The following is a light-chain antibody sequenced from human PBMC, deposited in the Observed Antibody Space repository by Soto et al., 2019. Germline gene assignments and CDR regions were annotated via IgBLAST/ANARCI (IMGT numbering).Light chain of an antibody. CDR1: QSVTSNY. CDR2: GAS. V-gene: IGKV3-20*01. J-gene: IGKJ1*01. Sequence: EIVLTQSPGTLSLSPGERATLSCRASQSVTSNYLAWYQQKPGQAPRLLFFGASIRATGIPDRFSGSGSGTDFTLTISRLEPEDFAVYRCQQYESSPTTFGQGTKVDIK. CDR3: QQYESSPTT.